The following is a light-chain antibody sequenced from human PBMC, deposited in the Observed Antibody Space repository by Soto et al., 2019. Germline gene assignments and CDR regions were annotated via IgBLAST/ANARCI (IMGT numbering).Light chain of an antibody. CDR1: QSVSSN. J-gene: IGKJ3*01. Sequence: EIVMTQSPATLSVSPGERATLSCRASQSVSSNLAWYQQKPGQAPRLLIYGASTRATGIPARFSGSGSGTEFTLTISRLQSEDFAFYYCQQYNNWPFTFGQGTKVDIK. CDR3: QQYNNWPFT. V-gene: IGKV3D-15*01. CDR2: GAS.